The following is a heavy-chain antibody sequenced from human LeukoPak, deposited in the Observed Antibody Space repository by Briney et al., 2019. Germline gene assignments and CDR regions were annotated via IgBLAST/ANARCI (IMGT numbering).Heavy chain of an antibody. J-gene: IGHJ4*02. CDR1: GFTFSSYA. D-gene: IGHD1-14*01. CDR3: ANRPEPPSHLDY. CDR2: ISGSGGST. Sequence: GGSLRLSCVASGFTFSSYAMSWVRQAPGKGLEWVSAISGSGGSTHYADSVKGRFTISRDNSKNTLYLQMNSLRAEDTAVYYCANRPEPPSHLDYWGQGTLVTVSS. V-gene: IGHV3-23*01.